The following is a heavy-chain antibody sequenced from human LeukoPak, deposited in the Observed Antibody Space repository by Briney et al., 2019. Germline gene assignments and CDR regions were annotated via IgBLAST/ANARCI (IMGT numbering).Heavy chain of an antibody. CDR2: ISGSGGST. CDR1: GFTFSSYA. Sequence: GGSLRLSCAASGFTFSSYAMSWLRRAPGKGLEWVSAISGSGGSTYYADSVKGRFTISRDNSKNTLYLQMNSLRAEDTAVYYCAKNAYYDILTGYYRPNYWGQGTLVTVSS. D-gene: IGHD3-9*01. J-gene: IGHJ4*02. CDR3: AKNAYYDILTGYYRPNY. V-gene: IGHV3-23*01.